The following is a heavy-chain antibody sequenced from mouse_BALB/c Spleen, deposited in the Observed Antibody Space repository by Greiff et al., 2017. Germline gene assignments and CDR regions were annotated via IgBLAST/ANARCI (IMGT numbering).Heavy chain of an antibody. CDR2: IRNKANGYTT. D-gene: IGHD1-1*01. V-gene: IGHV7-3*02. Sequence: EVQLMESGGGLVQPGGSLRLSCATSGFTFTDYYMSWVRQPPGKALEWLGFIRNKANGYTTEYSASVKGRFTISRDNSQSILYLQMNTLRDEDSTTYYFARGYYGSSSDYFDYWGQGTTLTVSA. J-gene: IGHJ2*01. CDR3: ARGYYGSSSDYFDY. CDR1: GFTFTDYY.